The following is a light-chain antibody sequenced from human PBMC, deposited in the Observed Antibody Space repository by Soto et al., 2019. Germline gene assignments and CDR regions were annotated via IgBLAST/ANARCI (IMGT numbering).Light chain of an antibody. CDR2: GAS. Sequence: EIVLTQSPGTLSLSPGERATLSCRASQSVSSSYLAWYQQKPGQAPRLLIYGASSRATGIPDRFSGSGSGTDFTLTISRLEPEDFAVYYCQQYGSSPRTFGQGTTVESK. J-gene: IGKJ1*01. V-gene: IGKV3-20*01. CDR3: QQYGSSPRT. CDR1: QSVSSSY.